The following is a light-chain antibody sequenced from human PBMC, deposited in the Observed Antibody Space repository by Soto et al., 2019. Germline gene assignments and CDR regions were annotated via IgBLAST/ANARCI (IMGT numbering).Light chain of an antibody. CDR3: QQYSSYPT. CDR1: QSINSW. CDR2: KAS. J-gene: IGKJ2*01. Sequence: DIQMTQSPSTLSASVGDRVTITCRASQSINSWLAWYQQKPGKAPNLLIYKASTLESGVPSRFSGSGSGTEFTLTISSLQPDDFATYYCQQYSSYPTFGQGTKLEIK. V-gene: IGKV1-5*03.